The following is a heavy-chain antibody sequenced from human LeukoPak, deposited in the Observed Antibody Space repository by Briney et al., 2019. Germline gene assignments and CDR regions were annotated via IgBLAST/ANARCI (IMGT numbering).Heavy chain of an antibody. CDR3: AREEGDVVPAAPGDY. V-gene: IGHV4-59*12. Sequence: PSETLSLTCTVSGGSISSYYWSWIRQPPGKGLEWIGYIYHSGSTYYNPSLKSRVTISVDRSKNQFSLKLSSVTAADTAVYYCAREEGDVVPAAPGDYWGQGTLVTVSS. D-gene: IGHD2-2*01. CDR2: IYHSGST. CDR1: GGSISSYY. J-gene: IGHJ4*02.